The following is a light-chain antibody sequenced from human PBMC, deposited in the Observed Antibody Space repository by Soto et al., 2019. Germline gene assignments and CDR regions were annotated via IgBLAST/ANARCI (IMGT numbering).Light chain of an antibody. CDR3: QQYQKWPPIT. CDR1: QSVSRN. V-gene: IGKV3-15*01. J-gene: IGKJ5*01. CDR2: GAS. Sequence: EIVMTQSPATLSASPGERVTFSCRASQSVSRNLAWYQQKPGHGPRLLIYGASSMATGIPDRFSGSGSGTEFTLTITGLQSEDFAVYYCQQYQKWPPITFGQGTRLDIK.